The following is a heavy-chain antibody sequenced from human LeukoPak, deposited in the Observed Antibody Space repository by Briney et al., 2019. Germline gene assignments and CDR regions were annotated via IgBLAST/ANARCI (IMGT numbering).Heavy chain of an antibody. CDR3: ARGVGYSDSESYFYSDNAFAL. Sequence: SETLSLTCTVSTFSIRSGYYWGWIRQPPGKGLQWIGSIYQTASTYYNPSLNSRLTISMDTSKNQFSLRLTSVSAADTTVYYRARGVGYSDSESYFYSDNAFALWGQGTMVAVSS. D-gene: IGHD3-22*01. J-gene: IGHJ3*01. CDR2: IYQTAST. V-gene: IGHV4-38-2*02. CDR1: TFSIRSGYY.